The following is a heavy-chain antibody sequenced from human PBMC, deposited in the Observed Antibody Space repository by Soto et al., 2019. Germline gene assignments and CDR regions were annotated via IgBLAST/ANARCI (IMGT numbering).Heavy chain of an antibody. D-gene: IGHD2-15*01. CDR2: IIPMFGTA. J-gene: IGHJ5*02. Sequence: QVQLVQSGAEVKKPGSSVKVSCKASGGTFSRDAISWVRQAPGQGLEWMGGIIPMFGTAKYVQKFQGRLTITADGSTTTAYMELRSLRSDDTAVYYCARGVVVVAASQLGWFDPWGQGTLVTVSS. CDR3: ARGVVVVAASQLGWFDP. CDR1: GGTFSRDA. V-gene: IGHV1-69*01.